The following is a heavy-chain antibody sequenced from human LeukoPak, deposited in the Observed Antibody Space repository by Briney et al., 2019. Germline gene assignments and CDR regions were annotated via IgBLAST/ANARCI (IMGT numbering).Heavy chain of an antibody. CDR3: ALLATISCGGDCYSGICVDY. CDR2: INHSGST. V-gene: IGHV4-34*01. Sequence: PSETLSLTCAVYGGSFSGYYWSWIRQPPGKGLEWIGEINHSGSTNYNPSLKSRVTISVDTSKNQFSLKLSSVTAADTAVYYCALLATISCGGDCYSGICVDYWGQGTLVTVSS. D-gene: IGHD2-21*02. CDR1: GGSFSGYY. J-gene: IGHJ4*02.